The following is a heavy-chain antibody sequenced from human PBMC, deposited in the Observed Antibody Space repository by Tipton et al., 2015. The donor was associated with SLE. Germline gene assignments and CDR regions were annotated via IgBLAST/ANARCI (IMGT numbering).Heavy chain of an antibody. Sequence: TLSLTCAVYGGSFSGYYWSWIRQPPGKGLEWIGEINHSGSTNYNPSLKSRVTISVDTSKNQFSLKLSSVTAADTAVYYCASGGWYDYIWGSYRADAFDIWGQGTMVTVSS. CDR3: ASGGWYDYIWGSYRADAFDI. CDR1: GGSFSGYY. V-gene: IGHV4-34*01. J-gene: IGHJ3*02. CDR2: INHSGST. D-gene: IGHD3-16*02.